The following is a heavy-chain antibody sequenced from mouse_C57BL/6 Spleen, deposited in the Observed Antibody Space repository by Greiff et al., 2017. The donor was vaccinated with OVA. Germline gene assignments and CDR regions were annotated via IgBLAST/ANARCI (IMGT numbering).Heavy chain of an antibody. CDR2: IYPGSGST. CDR3: ARSRALLGLYSNYVRAMDY. Sequence: QVQLQQPGAELVKPGASVKMSCKASGYTFTSYWITWVKQRPGQGLEWIGDIYPGSGSTNYNEKFKSKATLTVDTSSSTAYMQLSSLTSEDSAVYYCARSRALLGLYSNYVRAMDYWGQGTSVTVSS. CDR1: GYTFTSYW. V-gene: IGHV1-55*01. D-gene: IGHD2-5*01. J-gene: IGHJ4*01.